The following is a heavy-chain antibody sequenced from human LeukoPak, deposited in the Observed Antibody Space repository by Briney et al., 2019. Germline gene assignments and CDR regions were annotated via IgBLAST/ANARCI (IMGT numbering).Heavy chain of an antibody. CDR1: GFTFSSYA. V-gene: IGHV3-30*18. CDR3: AKNAPPYYYYGMDV. J-gene: IGHJ6*02. Sequence: GGSLRLSCAASGFTFSSYAMHWVRQAPGKGLEWVAVISYDGSNRYYADSVKGRFTISRDNSKNTLYLQMNSLRAEDTAVYYCAKNAPPYYYYGMDVWGQGTTVTVSS. CDR2: ISYDGSNR.